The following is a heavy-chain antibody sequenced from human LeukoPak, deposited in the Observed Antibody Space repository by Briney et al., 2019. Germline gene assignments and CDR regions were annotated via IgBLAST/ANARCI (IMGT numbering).Heavy chain of an antibody. CDR1: GFTFSSYA. Sequence: GGSLRLSCAASGFTFSSYAMTWVRQAPGKGLEWVSAISGPGGAPFYADSVKGRFTISRDNSKSTLYLQMNSLRAEDTAVYQCAKDSPVLTVWGQGTLVTVS. CDR2: ISGPGGAP. V-gene: IGHV3-23*01. J-gene: IGHJ4*02. D-gene: IGHD3-9*01. CDR3: AKDSPVLTV.